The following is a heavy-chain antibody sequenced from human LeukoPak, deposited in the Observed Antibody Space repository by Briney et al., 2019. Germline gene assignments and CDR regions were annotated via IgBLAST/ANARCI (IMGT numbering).Heavy chain of an antibody. V-gene: IGHV5-51*01. CDR1: GYRFTTYW. J-gene: IGHJ3*02. Sequence: GESLQISCKGSGYRFTTYWIGWVRQMPGKGLEWMGIIYPGDSDTRYSPSFQGQVTISADKSITTAYLQWNSLKASDTAMYYCARQTGDNAFDIWGRGTMVTVSS. CDR3: ARQTGDNAFDI. CDR2: IYPGDSDT. D-gene: IGHD7-27*01.